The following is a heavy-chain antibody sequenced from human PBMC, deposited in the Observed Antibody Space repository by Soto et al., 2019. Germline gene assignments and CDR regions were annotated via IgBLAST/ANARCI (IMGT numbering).Heavy chain of an antibody. CDR1: GFTFSSYA. CDR2: VGGSGGST. CDR3: ARDLGVALATLTLDY. V-gene: IGHV3-23*01. D-gene: IGHD2-15*01. Sequence: GGSLRLSCAASGFTFSSYAMSWVRQAPGKGLEWVSAVGGSGGSTYYADSVKGRFTISRDNAKNSLSLQMNTLRAEDTAVYYCARDLGVALATLTLDYWGQGTLVTVSS. J-gene: IGHJ4*02.